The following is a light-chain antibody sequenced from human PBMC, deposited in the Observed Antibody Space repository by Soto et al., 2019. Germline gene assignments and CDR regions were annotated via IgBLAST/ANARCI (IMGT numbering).Light chain of an antibody. CDR3: QSYDSCLSGLYV. J-gene: IGLJ1*01. CDR1: SSNIGAGYD. Sequence: QSVLTQPPSVSGAPGQRITISCTGSSSNIGAGYDVHWYRQLPGTAPKLLIFADTKRPSGVPDRFSGSKSGTSASLAITGLQAEDEADYYCQSYDSCLSGLYVFGTGTKLTVL. V-gene: IGLV1-40*01. CDR2: ADT.